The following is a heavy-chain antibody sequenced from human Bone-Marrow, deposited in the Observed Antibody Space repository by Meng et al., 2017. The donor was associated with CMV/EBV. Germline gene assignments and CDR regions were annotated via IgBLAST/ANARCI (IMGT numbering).Heavy chain of an antibody. CDR2: IWNDGNNK. V-gene: IGHV3-33*06. D-gene: IGHD2-15*01. CDR3: AKDQVAGYYSGMDV. CDR1: GFTFSSYG. J-gene: IGHJ6*02. Sequence: GESLKISCAASGFTFSSYGMHWVRQAPGKGLEWVAVIWNDGNNKYHADSVTGRFTISRDNSKNTLYLQMNSLRAKDTAVYYCAKDQVAGYYSGMDVWGQGTTVTVSS.